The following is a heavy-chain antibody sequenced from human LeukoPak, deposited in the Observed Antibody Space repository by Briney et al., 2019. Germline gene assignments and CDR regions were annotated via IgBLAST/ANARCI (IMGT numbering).Heavy chain of an antibody. CDR3: ARDYTGPELSFPFDY. D-gene: IGHD3-16*02. CDR2: INPNSGGT. V-gene: IGHV1-2*02. CDR1: GYTFTGYY. J-gene: IGHJ4*02. Sequence: GASVKVSCKASGYTFTGYYMHWVRQAPGQGLEWMGWINPNSGGTNYAQKFQGRVTMTRDTSISTAYMELSRLRSDDTAVYYCARDYTGPELSFPFDYWGQGTLVTVSS.